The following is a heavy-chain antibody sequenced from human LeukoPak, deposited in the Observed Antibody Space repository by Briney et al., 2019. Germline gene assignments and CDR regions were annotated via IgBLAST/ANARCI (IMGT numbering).Heavy chain of an antibody. V-gene: IGHV3-21*01. Sequence: GGSLRLSCAAPGFTFSSYSMNWVRQAPGKGLEWVSSISSSSSYIYYADSVKGRFTISRDNAKNSLYLQMNSLRAEDTAVYYCARDLVAYYYDSSGWVYRGQGTLVTVSS. CDR1: GFTFSSYS. CDR3: ARDLVAYYYDSSGWVY. CDR2: ISSSSSYI. D-gene: IGHD3-22*01. J-gene: IGHJ4*02.